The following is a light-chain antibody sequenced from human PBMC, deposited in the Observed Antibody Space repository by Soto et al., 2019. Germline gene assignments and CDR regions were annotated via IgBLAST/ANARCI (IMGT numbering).Light chain of an antibody. CDR3: QQYNNWPSIT. CDR2: GAS. V-gene: IGKV3-15*01. CDR1: QSVSST. J-gene: IGKJ5*01. Sequence: EIVITQSPATLSVSPGERATLSCRASQSVSSTLAWYQQKPGQAPRLLIYGASTRATGIPARFSGSGSGTEFTLTISSLQSEDFAVYYCQQYNNWPSITFGQGTRLEIK.